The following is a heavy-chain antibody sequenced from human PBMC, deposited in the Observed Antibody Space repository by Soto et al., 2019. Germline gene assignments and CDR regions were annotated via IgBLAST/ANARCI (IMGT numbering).Heavy chain of an antibody. CDR3: AKDKSRIVVVPAANL. D-gene: IGHD2-2*01. J-gene: IGHJ4*02. Sequence: EVQLLESGGGLVQPGGSLRLSCAASGFTFSSYAMSWVRQAPGKGLEWVSAISGSGGSTYYADSVKGRFTISRDNSKNTLYLQMNSLRAEDTSVYYCAKDKSRIVVVPAANLWGQGTLVTVSS. CDR2: ISGSGGST. V-gene: IGHV3-23*01. CDR1: GFTFSSYA.